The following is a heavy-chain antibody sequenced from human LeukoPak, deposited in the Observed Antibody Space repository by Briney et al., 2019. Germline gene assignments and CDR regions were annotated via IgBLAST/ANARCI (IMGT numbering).Heavy chain of an antibody. J-gene: IGHJ3*02. CDR2: IDPTGNT. CDR1: GFTFSSYD. CDR3: ARESSIVATGTWGATDI. Sequence: GGSLRLSCAASGFTFSSYDMHWVRQATGKGLEWVAAIDPTGNTYYSGSVKARFTISREDAKNSLYLQMNSLRVGDTAVDYCARESSIVATGTWGATDIWGQGTMVTVSS. V-gene: IGHV3-13*04. D-gene: IGHD5-12*01.